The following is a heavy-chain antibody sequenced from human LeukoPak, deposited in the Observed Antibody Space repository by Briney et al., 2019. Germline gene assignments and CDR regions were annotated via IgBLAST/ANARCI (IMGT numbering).Heavy chain of an antibody. Sequence: ASVKISCKASGYTFRGNYIHWLRQAPGQGLEWMGWIDANSGDTESAPKFQGRVTMSRDTSISTAYMDLSSLSPDDAAVYYCARDPSSVTLYFFDYWGQGTLVTVSS. D-gene: IGHD4-11*01. J-gene: IGHJ4*02. CDR1: GYTFRGNY. CDR3: ARDPSSVTLYFFDY. V-gene: IGHV1-2*02. CDR2: IDANSGDT.